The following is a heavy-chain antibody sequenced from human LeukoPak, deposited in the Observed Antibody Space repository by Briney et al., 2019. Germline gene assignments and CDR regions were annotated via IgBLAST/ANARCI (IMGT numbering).Heavy chain of an antibody. D-gene: IGHD1-1*01. CDR2: ISSSSSYI. CDR3: ASLFHTGTGRFDY. Sequence: GGSLRLSCAASGFTFSSYSMNWVRQAPGKGLEWVSSISSSSSYIYYADSVKGRFTISRDNAKNSLYLQMNSLRAEDTAVYYCASLFHTGTGRFDYWGQGTLVTVSS. V-gene: IGHV3-21*01. J-gene: IGHJ4*02. CDR1: GFTFSSYS.